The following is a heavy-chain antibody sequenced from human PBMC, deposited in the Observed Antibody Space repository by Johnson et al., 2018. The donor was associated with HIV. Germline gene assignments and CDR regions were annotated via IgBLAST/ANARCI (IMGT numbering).Heavy chain of an antibody. V-gene: IGHV3-30-3*01. CDR1: GFTFSSYA. CDR2: ISYDGSNK. CDR3: ARGALGDWVDAFDI. Sequence: QVQLVESGGGVVQPGGSLRLSCAASGFTFSSYAMHWVRQAPGKGLEWVALISYDGSNKYYADSVKGRFTISRDNSKNTLYLQMNSLRAEDTAVFYCARGALGDWVDAFDIWGQGTMVTVSS. D-gene: IGHD3-16*01. J-gene: IGHJ3*02.